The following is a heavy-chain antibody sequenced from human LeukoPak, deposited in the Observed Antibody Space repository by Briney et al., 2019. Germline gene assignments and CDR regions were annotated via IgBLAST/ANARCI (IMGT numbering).Heavy chain of an antibody. J-gene: IGHJ4*02. CDR1: GGSIGSHY. CDR3: GRDFRMTMVDY. V-gene: IGHV4-4*07. D-gene: IGHD4/OR15-4a*01. Sequence: SETLSLTCTVSGGSIGSHYWSWIRQPAGKGLEWIGHISTSGSAKYNPSLKSRVTMSVDTSANQFSLKLSSVTAADTAVYYCGRDFRMTMVDYWGQGILVTVSS. CDR2: ISTSGSA.